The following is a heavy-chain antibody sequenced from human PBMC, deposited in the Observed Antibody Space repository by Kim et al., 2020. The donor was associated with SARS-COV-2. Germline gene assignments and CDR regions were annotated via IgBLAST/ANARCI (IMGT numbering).Heavy chain of an antibody. Sequence: ASVKVSCKVSGYTLTELSMHWVRQAPGKGLEWMGGFDPADGETIYAQKFQGRVTMTEDTSTDTAYMELSSLRSEDTAVYYCATGPTVTTAGGYYGMDVWGQGTTVTVSS. CDR1: GYTLTELS. V-gene: IGHV1-24*01. CDR2: FDPADGET. J-gene: IGHJ6*02. D-gene: IGHD4-17*01. CDR3: ATGPTVTTAGGYYGMDV.